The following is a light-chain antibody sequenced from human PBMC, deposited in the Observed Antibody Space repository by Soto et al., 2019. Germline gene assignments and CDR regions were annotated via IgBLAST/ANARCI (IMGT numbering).Light chain of an antibody. Sequence: IMMTQSPLSLPVTPGEPASISCRSSQSLLHSNGYNYLDWYLQKPGQSPQLLIYLGSYRASGVPDRFSGSGSGTDFTLKISRVEAEDVGVYYCMQALQTRTFGQGTK. CDR2: LGS. CDR3: MQALQTRT. J-gene: IGKJ1*01. V-gene: IGKV2-28*01. CDR1: QSLLHSNGYNY.